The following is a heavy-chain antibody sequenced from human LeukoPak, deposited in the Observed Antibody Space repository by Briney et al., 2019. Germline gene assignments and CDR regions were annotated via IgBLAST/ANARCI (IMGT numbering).Heavy chain of an antibody. D-gene: IGHD3-10*01. V-gene: IGHV5-51*01. CDR1: GYSFTSYW. CDR2: IYPGDSDT. Sequence: KGGESLKISCKGSGYSFTSYWIGWVRQMPGKGLEWMGIIYPGDSDTRYSPSFQGQVTISADKSISTAYLQWSSLKASDTAMYYRARPYYGWGSYYRDYGGRGTLVTVSS. J-gene: IGHJ4*02. CDR3: ARPYYGWGSYYRDY.